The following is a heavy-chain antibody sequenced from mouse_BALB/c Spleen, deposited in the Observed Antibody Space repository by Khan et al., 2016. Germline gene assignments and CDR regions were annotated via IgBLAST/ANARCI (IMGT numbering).Heavy chain of an antibody. J-gene: IGHJ1*01. CDR2: ISYSGGA. CDR1: GDSITSGY. Sequence: VQLKESGPSLVKPSQTLSLTCSVTGDSITSGYWNWIRKFPGNNLDYMGDISYSGGAYYNPSLNSRISITRDTSTNQYYLQLNSVTTADTATYSGAKYRANWYFDVWGAGTTVTVSS. V-gene: IGHV3-8*02. CDR3: AKYRANWYFDV.